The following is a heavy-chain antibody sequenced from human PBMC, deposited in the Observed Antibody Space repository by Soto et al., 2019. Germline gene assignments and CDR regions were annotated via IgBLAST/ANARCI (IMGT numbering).Heavy chain of an antibody. CDR1: GFTFRDYS. CDR2: INDRSSHI. Sequence: TGGSLRLSCAASGFTFRDYSMNWVRQAPGKGLEWVSSINDRSSHIYYADSVKGRFTISRDNTKNSLFLQMNSLRAEDTAVYYCARFPALATPRTDFWGRGTLVTVSS. V-gene: IGHV3-21*01. J-gene: IGHJ4*02. CDR3: ARFPALATPRTDF. D-gene: IGHD6-13*01.